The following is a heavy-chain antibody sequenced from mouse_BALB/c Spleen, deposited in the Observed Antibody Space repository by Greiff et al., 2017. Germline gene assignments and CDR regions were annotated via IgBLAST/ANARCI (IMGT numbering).Heavy chain of an antibody. D-gene: IGHD1-1*02. CDR2: ISDGGSYT. CDR3: ARGPGGGYAMDY. Sequence: EVKLQESGGGLVKPGGSLKLSCAASGFTFSDYYMYWVRQTPEKRLEWVATISDGGSYTYYPDSVKGRFTISRDNAKNNLYLQMSSLKSEDTAMYYCARGPGGGYAMDYWGQGTSVTVSS. J-gene: IGHJ4*01. V-gene: IGHV5-4*02. CDR1: GFTFSDYY.